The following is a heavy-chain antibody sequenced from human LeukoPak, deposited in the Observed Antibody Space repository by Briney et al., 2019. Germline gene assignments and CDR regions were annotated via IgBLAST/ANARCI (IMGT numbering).Heavy chain of an antibody. CDR2: ISSSGSTI. V-gene: IGHV3-48*03. J-gene: IGHJ4*02. D-gene: IGHD5-12*01. Sequence: GGSLRLSCAASGFTFSSYEMNWVRQAPGKGLEWVSYISSSGSTIYYADSVKGRFTISRDNAKNSLYLQMKSLRAEDTAVYYCARLGYNSGYDSYFAYWGQGTLVTVSS. CDR1: GFTFSSYE. CDR3: ARLGYNSGYDSYFAY.